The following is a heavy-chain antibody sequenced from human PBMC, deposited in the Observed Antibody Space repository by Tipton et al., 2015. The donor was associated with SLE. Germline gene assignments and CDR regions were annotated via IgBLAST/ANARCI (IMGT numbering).Heavy chain of an antibody. D-gene: IGHD6-19*01. CDR2: ISYDGSNK. Sequence: SLRLSCAASGFTFSSYAMHWVRQAPGKGLEWVAVISYDGSNKYYADSVKGRFTISRDNSKNTLYLQMNSLGAEDTAVYYCARDGGDSSGWERAFDIWGQGTMVTVSS. J-gene: IGHJ3*02. CDR1: GFTFSSYA. V-gene: IGHV3-30*04. CDR3: ARDGGDSSGWERAFDI.